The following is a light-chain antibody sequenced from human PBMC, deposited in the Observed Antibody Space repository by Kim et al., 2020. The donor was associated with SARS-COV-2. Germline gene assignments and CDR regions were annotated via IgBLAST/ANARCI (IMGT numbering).Light chain of an antibody. V-gene: IGKV3-15*01. CDR1: QNVVNF. CDR2: GAS. Sequence: SPGETATLSCRASQNVVNFLAWDQQKPGQAPRLLIYGASTRATGIPARFSGSGYGTEFTLTISSLQSEDFAVYYCQQYNNWPPLIFGGGTKVDIK. J-gene: IGKJ4*01. CDR3: QQYNNWPPLI.